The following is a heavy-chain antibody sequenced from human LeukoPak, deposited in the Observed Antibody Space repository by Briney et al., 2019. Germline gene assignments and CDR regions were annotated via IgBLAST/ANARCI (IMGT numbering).Heavy chain of an antibody. D-gene: IGHD6-19*01. CDR1: GFTFSSYA. Sequence: GGSLRLSCAASGFTFSSYAMSWVRQAPGRGLEWVSAISSSGGRTSYVDSVKGRFTISRDNSKNTLYLQMNSLRAEDTAVYYCAKDGREQWLVPYYFDYWGQGALVTVSS. J-gene: IGHJ4*02. CDR3: AKDGREQWLVPYYFDY. V-gene: IGHV3-23*01. CDR2: ISSSGGRT.